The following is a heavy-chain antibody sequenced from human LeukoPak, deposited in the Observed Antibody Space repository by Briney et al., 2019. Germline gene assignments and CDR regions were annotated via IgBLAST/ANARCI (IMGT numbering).Heavy chain of an antibody. V-gene: IGHV1-2*02. CDR2: INPNSGGT. CDR3: ARDLLRRHYFDY. J-gene: IGHJ4*02. Sequence: ASVKVSCKASGYTFTGYYMHWVRQAPGQGLEWMGWINPNSGGTNYAQKFQGRVTMTRDTPISTAYMELSRLRSDDTAVYYCARDLLRRHYFDYWGQGTLVTVSS. CDR1: GYTFTGYY. D-gene: IGHD3-3*01.